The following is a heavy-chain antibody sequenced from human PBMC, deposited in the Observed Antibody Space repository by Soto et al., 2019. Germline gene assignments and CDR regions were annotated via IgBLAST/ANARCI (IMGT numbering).Heavy chain of an antibody. CDR2: INPSARSA. J-gene: IGHJ4*02. D-gene: IGHD2-15*01. V-gene: IGHV1-46*04. Sequence: ASVKVSCKASGYTFTNYYLHWVLQAPGQGLEWVGMINPSARSASYAQKLRGRLTMDRDTSTTTVEMELSRLTFEDPAVCFCARDHSAAHGGLDHWGQGTLVTVSS. CDR1: GYTFTNYY. CDR3: ARDHSAAHGGLDH.